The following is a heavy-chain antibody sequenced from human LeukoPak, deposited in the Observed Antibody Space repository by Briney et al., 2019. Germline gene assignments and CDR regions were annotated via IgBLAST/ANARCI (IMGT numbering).Heavy chain of an antibody. CDR3: ALYYHGSDPRRAFDI. V-gene: IGHV4-61*02. CDR1: GGSISSGSYY. J-gene: IGHJ3*02. D-gene: IGHD3-10*01. CDR2: IYTSGTT. Sequence: SQTLSLTCTVSGGSISSGSYYWNWIRQPAGKGLEWIGRIYTSGTTNYNPSLRSRVTISVDTSKNQLALKLNSVTAADTAVYYCALYYHGSDPRRAFDIWGQGTMVTVSS.